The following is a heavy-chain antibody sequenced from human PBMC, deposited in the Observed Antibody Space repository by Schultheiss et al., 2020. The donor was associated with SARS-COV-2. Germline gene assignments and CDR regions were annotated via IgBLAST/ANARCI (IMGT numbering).Heavy chain of an antibody. D-gene: IGHD4-17*01. CDR2: IYYSGST. J-gene: IGHJ6*03. CDR3: ARDPGDYAYYYYYMDV. CDR1: GGSISSYY. Sequence: SETLSLTCTVSGGSISSYYWSWIRQPPGKGLEWIGYIYYSGSTNYNPSLKSRVTISVDTSKNQFSLKLSSVTAADTAVYYCARDPGDYAYYYYYMDVWGKGTTVTVSS. V-gene: IGHV4-59*01.